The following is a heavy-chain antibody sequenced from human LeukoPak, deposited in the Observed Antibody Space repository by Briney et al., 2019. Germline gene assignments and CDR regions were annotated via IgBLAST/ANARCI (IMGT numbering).Heavy chain of an antibody. CDR2: ISSTSSYI. V-gene: IGHV3-21*05. D-gene: IGHD3-22*01. J-gene: IGHJ6*02. CDR3: AHSKTCYYDSSGYFCLYGMDG. CDR1: GFTFSAFS. Sequence: GGSLRLSCAASGFTFSAFSINWVRQAPGKGLEWVSYISSTSSYIYYTDSVRGRFTISRDNTKNSLYLQMNSLRAEDTAVYYCAHSKTCYYDSSGYFCLYGMDGWGQGTTVTVSS.